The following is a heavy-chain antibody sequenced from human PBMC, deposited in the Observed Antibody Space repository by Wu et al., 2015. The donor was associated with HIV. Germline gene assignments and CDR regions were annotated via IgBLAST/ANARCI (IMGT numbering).Heavy chain of an antibody. D-gene: IGHD2-2*01. Sequence: QVQLVQSGAEVKKPGASVKVSCKASGYTFTGYYMHWVRQAPGQGLEWMGWINPNSGGTNYAQKFQGRVTMTRDTSISTAYMELSRLRSDDTAVYYCARAHPDSCSSTSRARRSYWYFDLVGSVATLVTVLL. CDR2: INPNSGGT. CDR3: ARAHPDSCSSTSRARRSYWYFDL. CDR1: GYTFTGYY. J-gene: IGHJ2*01. V-gene: IGHV1-2*02.